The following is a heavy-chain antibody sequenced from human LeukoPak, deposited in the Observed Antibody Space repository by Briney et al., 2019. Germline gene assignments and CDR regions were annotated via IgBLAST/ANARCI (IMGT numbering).Heavy chain of an antibody. Sequence: PSQTLSLTCTLSGGSIINGDYYWSWIRQPPGKGLEWIGYIYDDGSTYYNPSLKSRVTISIDTSKNQFSLNLRSVTAAGTAVYYCARLTGSGEVFDSWGQGTLVTVSS. CDR3: ARLTGSGEVFDS. CDR1: GGSIINGDYY. D-gene: IGHD1-14*01. CDR2: IYDDGST. J-gene: IGHJ4*02. V-gene: IGHV4-30-4*01.